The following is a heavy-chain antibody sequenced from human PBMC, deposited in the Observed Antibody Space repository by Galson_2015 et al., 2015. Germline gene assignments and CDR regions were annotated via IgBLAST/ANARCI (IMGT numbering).Heavy chain of an antibody. V-gene: IGHV3-74*01. D-gene: IGHD5-12*01. J-gene: IGHJ3*02. CDR1: GFTFSSYW. CDR3: ARGTPREYSGYESSWAFDI. CDR2: INSDGSST. Sequence: SLRLSCAASGFTFSSYWMHWVRQAPGKGLVWVSRINSDGSSTCYADSVKGRFTISRDNAKNTRYLQMNSLSAEDTAVYFCARGTPREYSGYESSWAFDIWGQGTMVTVSS.